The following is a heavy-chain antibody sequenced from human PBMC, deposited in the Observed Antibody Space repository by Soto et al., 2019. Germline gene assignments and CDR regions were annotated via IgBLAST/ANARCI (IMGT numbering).Heavy chain of an antibody. V-gene: IGHV1-69*02. CDR2: IIPILGIA. J-gene: IGHJ4*02. D-gene: IGHD5-12*01. CDR1: GGTFSSYT. Sequence: QVQLVQSGAEVKKPGSSVKVSCKASGGTFSSYTISWVRQAPGQGLEWMGRIIPILGIANYAQKFQGRVTITADKSTSTAYMELSSLRSEDTAVYYFARASEYSGYDSGYWGQGPLVTVSS. CDR3: ARASEYSGYDSGY.